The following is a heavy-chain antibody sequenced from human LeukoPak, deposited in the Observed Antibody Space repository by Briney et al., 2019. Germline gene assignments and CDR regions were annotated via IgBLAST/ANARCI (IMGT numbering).Heavy chain of an antibody. J-gene: IGHJ4*02. V-gene: IGHV3-11*03. CDR1: GFTFSDYY. CDR3: ARSSYTSGSSYFDY. D-gene: IGHD3-10*01. CDR2: ISSTPSYT. Sequence: PGGSLRLSCAASGFTFSDYYMSWIRQAPGKGLEWLSYISSTPSYTDYAGSVRGRFTISRDNAKNSLYLQMNSLRDEDTAVYYCARSSYTSGSSYFDYWGQGTQVTVSA.